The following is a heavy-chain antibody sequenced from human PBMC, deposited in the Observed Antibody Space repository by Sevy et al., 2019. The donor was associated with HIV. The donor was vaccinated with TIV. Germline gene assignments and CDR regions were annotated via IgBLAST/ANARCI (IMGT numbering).Heavy chain of an antibody. D-gene: IGHD2-15*01. Sequence: GSLRLSCSASGFTFNSYGMDWVRQAPGQGLEGGAFIRYDGSNKYYAESVKGRFTISRDNSKNTLYLQMNSLRAEDTAVYYCAKEGGVVSDLGYFDYWGQGTLVTVSS. CDR2: IRYDGSNK. CDR1: GFTFNSYG. J-gene: IGHJ4*02. V-gene: IGHV3-30*02. CDR3: AKEGGVVSDLGYFDY.